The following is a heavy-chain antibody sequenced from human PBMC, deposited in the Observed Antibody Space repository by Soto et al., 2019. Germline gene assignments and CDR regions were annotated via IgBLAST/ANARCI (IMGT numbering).Heavy chain of an antibody. CDR1: GDTFSSYA. V-gene: IGHV1-69*12. CDR2: IIPIFATT. Sequence: QVQLVQSGAEVKKPGSSVKVSCKASGDTFSSYAISRVRQAPGQGLEWMGGIIPIFATTNYAQKFQGRVTITADESTNTVYMELISLRSEDTAVYYCAKTPPRTTATAYYFDYWGQGTLVTVSS. CDR3: AKTPPRTTATAYYFDY. D-gene: IGHD4-17*01. J-gene: IGHJ4*02.